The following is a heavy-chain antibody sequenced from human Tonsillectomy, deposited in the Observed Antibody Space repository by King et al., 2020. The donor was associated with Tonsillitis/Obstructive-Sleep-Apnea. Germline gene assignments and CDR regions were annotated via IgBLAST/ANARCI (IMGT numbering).Heavy chain of an antibody. CDR1: GGTFSSYA. V-gene: IGHV1-69*09. CDR3: ASEFGGYCSGGSCYPGY. CDR2: IIPILGIA. Sequence: QLVQSGAEVKKPGSSVKVSCKASGGTFSSYAISWARQAPGQGLEWMGRIIPILGIANYAQKFQGRVTITADKSTSTAYMELSSLRSEDTAVYYCASEFGGYCSGGSCYPGYWGQGTLVTVSS. D-gene: IGHD2-15*01. J-gene: IGHJ4*02.